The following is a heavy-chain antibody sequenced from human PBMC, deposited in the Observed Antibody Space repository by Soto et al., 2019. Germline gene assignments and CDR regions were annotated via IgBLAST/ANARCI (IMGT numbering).Heavy chain of an antibody. Sequence: ASVKVSCKASGYTFTSYGISWVRQAPGQGLEWMGWISAYNGNTNYAQKLQGRVTMTTDTSTSTAYMELRSLRSDDTAVYYCARDRSPTYYDFWSGPRLPGRKDYAFEMWGQETMVTVSS. CDR2: ISAYNGNT. D-gene: IGHD3-3*01. J-gene: IGHJ3*02. CDR3: ARDRSPTYYDFWSGPRLPGRKDYAFEM. CDR1: GYTFTSYG. V-gene: IGHV1-18*01.